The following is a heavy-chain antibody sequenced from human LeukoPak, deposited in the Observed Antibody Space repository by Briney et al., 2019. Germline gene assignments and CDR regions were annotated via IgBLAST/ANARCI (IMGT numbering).Heavy chain of an antibody. Sequence: ASVKVSCKASGYTFIGYYIHWVRQAPGQGLEWMGWINPNNGGTNYVQKLQGKVTMTRDTSISTAYMELSRLRSDDTAVYYCARDLGGVDTPMDWGQGTLVTVSS. D-gene: IGHD5-18*01. J-gene: IGHJ4*02. CDR2: INPNNGGT. CDR3: ARDLGGVDTPMD. CDR1: GYTFIGYY. V-gene: IGHV1-2*02.